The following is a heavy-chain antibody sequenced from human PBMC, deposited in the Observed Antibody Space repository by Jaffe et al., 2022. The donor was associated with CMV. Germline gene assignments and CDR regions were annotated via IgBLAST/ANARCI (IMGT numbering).Heavy chain of an antibody. CDR3: ARDFGLGIGWLDP. V-gene: IGHV1-69*01. D-gene: IGHD3-3*01. CDR1: GGSISISA. CDR2: FTPIFGTT. Sequence: QVQLVQSGAEVRKPGSSVKVSCKASGGSISISAISWVRQAPGQGPEWMGGFTPIFGTTNYAQKFQGRLTITADESTSTAYMELSSLRSEDTALYYCARDFGLGIGWLDPWGQGTLVTVSS. J-gene: IGHJ5*02.